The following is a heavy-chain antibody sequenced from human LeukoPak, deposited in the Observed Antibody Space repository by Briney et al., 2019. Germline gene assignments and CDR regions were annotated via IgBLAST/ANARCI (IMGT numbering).Heavy chain of an antibody. V-gene: IGHV4-59*08. D-gene: IGHD2-21*02. J-gene: IGHJ6*02. CDR1: GGSISSYY. CDR3: ARLNCGGDCSPSLNYYYYYGMDV. CDR2: IYYSGST. Sequence: SETLSLTCTVSGGSISSYYWSWIRQPPGKGLEWIGCIYYSGSTNYNPSLKSRVTISVDTSKNQFSLKLSSVTAADTAVYYCARLNCGGDCSPSLNYYYYYGMDVWGQGTTVTVSS.